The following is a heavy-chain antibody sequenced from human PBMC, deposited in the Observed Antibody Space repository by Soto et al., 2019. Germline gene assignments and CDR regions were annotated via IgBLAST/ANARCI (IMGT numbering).Heavy chain of an antibody. V-gene: IGHV4-34*01. Sequence: SETLSLTCAVYGGSFSGYYWSWIRQPPGKGLEWIGEINHSGSTNYNPSLKSRVTISVDTSKNQFSLKLSSVTAADTAVYYCARVPYVDIVATIRGGGMACYYYGMDVWGQGPTVTVS. J-gene: IGHJ6*02. CDR1: GGSFSGYY. D-gene: IGHD5-12*01. CDR3: ARVPYVDIVATIRGGGMACYYYGMDV. CDR2: INHSGST.